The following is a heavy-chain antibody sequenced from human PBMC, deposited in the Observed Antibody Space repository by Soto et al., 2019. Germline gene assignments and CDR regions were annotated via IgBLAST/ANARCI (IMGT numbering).Heavy chain of an antibody. J-gene: IGHJ4*02. CDR2: ISGSGGST. D-gene: IGHD3-22*01. V-gene: IGHV3-23*01. CDR3: AKDKAPGGMIVVVITGYYFDY. Sequence: GGSLRLSCAASGFTFSSYAMSWVRQAPGKGLEWVSAISGSGGSTYYADSVKGRFTISRDNSKNTLYLQMNSLRAEDTAVYYCAKDKAPGGMIVVVITGYYFDYWGQGT. CDR1: GFTFSSYA.